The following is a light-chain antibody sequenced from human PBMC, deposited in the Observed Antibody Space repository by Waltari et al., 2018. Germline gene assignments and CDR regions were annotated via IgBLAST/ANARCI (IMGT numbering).Light chain of an antibody. J-gene: IGLJ2*01. Sequence: QSALTQPASVSGSPGQSITISCTGTSSDVGNYKRVSWYQQHPGKAPKLMIYAVSNRPSWVSDRFSGSKSGDMASLTISGLQPEDEAEYFCSSYAGSSKVVFGGGTKVTVL. CDR1: SSDVGNYKR. CDR3: SSYAGSSKVV. V-gene: IGLV2-23*02. CDR2: AVS.